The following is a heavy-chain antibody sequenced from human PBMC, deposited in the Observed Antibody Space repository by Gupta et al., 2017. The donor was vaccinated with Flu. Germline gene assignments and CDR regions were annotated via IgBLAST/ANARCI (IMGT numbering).Heavy chain of an antibody. V-gene: IGHV3-30*18. D-gene: IGHD3-22*01. CDR3: AKDLNDSSGDYHGYYYYGMDV. Sequence: QVQLVESGGGVVQPGRSLRLSCAASGFTFSSYGMHWVRQAPGKGLEWVAVISYDGSNKYYADSVKGRFTISRDNSKNTLYLQMNSLRAEDTAVYYCAKDLNDSSGDYHGYYYYGMDVWGQGTTVTVSS. CDR2: ISYDGSNK. CDR1: GFTFSSYG. J-gene: IGHJ6*02.